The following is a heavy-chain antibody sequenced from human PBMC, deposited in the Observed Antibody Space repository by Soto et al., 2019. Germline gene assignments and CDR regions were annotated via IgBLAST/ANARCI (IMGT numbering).Heavy chain of an antibody. CDR1: GFTFSRYS. CDR3: ARVRGCSGGICYRDLDY. J-gene: IGHJ4*02. Sequence: EVQLVESGGGLVQPGGSLRLSCAASGFTFSRYSMSWVRQAPGKGLEWVSYISSTSSTICYADSVKGRFTISRDNAKNSLYLHMNSLSAEDTAVYYCARVRGCSGGICYRDLDYWGQGTLVTVSS. CDR2: ISSTSSTI. D-gene: IGHD2-15*01. V-gene: IGHV3-48*01.